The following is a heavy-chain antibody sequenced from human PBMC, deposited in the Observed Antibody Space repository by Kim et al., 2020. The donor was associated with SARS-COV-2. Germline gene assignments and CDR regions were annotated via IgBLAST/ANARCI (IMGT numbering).Heavy chain of an antibody. CDR1: GGSISSYY. J-gene: IGHJ4*02. CDR3: VRGRTDQFDY. V-gene: IGHV4-59*01. D-gene: IGHD2-21*02. Sequence: SETLSLTCTVSGGSISSYYWSWIRQPPGKGLEWIGYIYYSGSTNYNPSLKSRVTISVDTSKNQFSLKLSSVTAADTAVYYCVRGRTDQFDYWGQGTLVTVSS. CDR2: IYYSGST.